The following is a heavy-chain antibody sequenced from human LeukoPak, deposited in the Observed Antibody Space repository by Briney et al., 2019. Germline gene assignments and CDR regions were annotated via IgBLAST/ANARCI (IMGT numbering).Heavy chain of an antibody. V-gene: IGHV4-34*01. J-gene: IGHJ4*02. D-gene: IGHD4-23*01. CDR1: GGSFSGYY. Sequence: PSETLSLTCAVYGGSFSGYYWSWIRQPPGKGLEWIGEINHSGSTNYNPSLKSRLTMSVDMSKNQFSLKLTSVTAADTAVYYCARLGRKTTVVPPDFDCWGQGTLVTVSS. CDR2: INHSGST. CDR3: ARLGRKTTVVPPDFDC.